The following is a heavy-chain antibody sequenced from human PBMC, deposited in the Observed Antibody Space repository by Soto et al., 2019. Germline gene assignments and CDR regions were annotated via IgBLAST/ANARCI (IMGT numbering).Heavy chain of an antibody. V-gene: IGHV3-23*01. CDR2: ISGSGGTT. J-gene: IGHJ4*02. CDR1: GSTFSSYA. Sequence: GVSLRLSCAVSGSTFSSYAMSWVRQAPGKGLEWVSGISGSGGTTYYADSVKGRFTISRDNSKNTLYLQMSSLRAEDTAVYYCARGLGRGYYDSSGYFHLDYWGQGTLVTVSS. CDR3: ARGLGRGYYDSSGYFHLDY. D-gene: IGHD3-22*01.